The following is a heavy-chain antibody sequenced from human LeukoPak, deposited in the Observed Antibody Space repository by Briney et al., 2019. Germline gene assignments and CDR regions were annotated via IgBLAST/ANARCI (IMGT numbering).Heavy chain of an antibody. CDR1: GYTFTGYY. J-gene: IGHJ6*03. D-gene: IGHD3-3*02. Sequence: ASVKVSCKASGYTFTGYYMHWVRQDPGQGLELMGWINPKRGDTNYAQKFQGRVTMTRDTSISTVYMELSRLRSDDTAIYYCASGRTIFYYYMDVWGKGTTVTISS. CDR2: INPKRGDT. V-gene: IGHV1-2*02. CDR3: ASGRTIFYYYMDV.